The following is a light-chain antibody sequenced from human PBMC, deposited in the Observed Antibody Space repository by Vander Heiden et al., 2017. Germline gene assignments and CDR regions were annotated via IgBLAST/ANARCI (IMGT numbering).Light chain of an antibody. V-gene: IGLV2-8*01. CDR3: SSYAGGNYVV. CDR1: SGDVGGYNY. J-gene: IGLJ3*02. Sequence: QSALTHPPSASGSPGQSATISCTGTSGDVGGYNYVSWYQQHPGKAPKRMIYEVNERPSGVPYRFSGSKSGNTASLTVSGLQAEDEGDYYCSSYAGGNYVVFGGGTKLTVL. CDR2: EVN.